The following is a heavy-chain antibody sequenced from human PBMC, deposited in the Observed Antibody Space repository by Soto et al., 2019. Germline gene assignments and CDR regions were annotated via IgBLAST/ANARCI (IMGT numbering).Heavy chain of an antibody. J-gene: IGHJ6*02. Sequence: SETLSLTCTVSGVSISSSSYYWGWMGQPQGKGLEWVGSMYYSGSTYDNPALNSRVTLSVNTSNNPFSQKLSSGTAADTAVYCCARRTITPPQSCYYYGMDVWGQGTTVTVSS. CDR1: GVSISSSSYY. D-gene: IGHD1-20*01. V-gene: IGHV4-39*01. CDR3: ARRTITPPQSCYYYGMDV. CDR2: MYYSGST.